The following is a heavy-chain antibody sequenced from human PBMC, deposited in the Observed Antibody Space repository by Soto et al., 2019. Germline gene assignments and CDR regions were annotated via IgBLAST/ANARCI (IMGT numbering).Heavy chain of an antibody. CDR2: ISSSSSTI. V-gene: IGHV3-48*02. CDR1: GFTFSSYS. D-gene: IGHD3-22*01. Sequence: LRLSCAASGFTFSSYSMNWVRQAPGKGLEWVSYISSSSSTIYYADSVKGRFTISRDNAKNSLYLQMNSLRDEDTAVYYCARAYYYDSSGYYPLFDYWGQGTLVTVSS. CDR3: ARAYYYDSSGYYPLFDY. J-gene: IGHJ4*02.